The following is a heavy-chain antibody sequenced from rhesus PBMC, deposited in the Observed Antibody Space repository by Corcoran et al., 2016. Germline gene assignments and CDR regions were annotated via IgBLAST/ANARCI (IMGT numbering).Heavy chain of an antibody. CDR3: ARGGNVYGLDS. J-gene: IGHJ6*01. CDR2: ITYSGST. D-gene: IGHD6-25*01. CDR1: GYSISSGYY. V-gene: IGHV4-122*02. Sequence: QVQLQESGPGLVKPSETLSLTCAVSGYSISSGYYWSWIRQPPGKGLEWIGYITYSGSTSYNPSLKSRVTISRDASKSQFSLKLRSVTAADTAVYYCARGGNVYGLDSWGQGVVVTVSS.